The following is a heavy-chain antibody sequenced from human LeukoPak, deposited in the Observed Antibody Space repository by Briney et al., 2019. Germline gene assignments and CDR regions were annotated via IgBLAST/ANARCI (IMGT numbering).Heavy chain of an antibody. D-gene: IGHD3-22*01. CDR3: ARGSYYYDSSGYPSSVYFDY. CDR2: INPNSGGT. V-gene: IGHV1-2*02. Sequence: GASVKVSCKAPGYTFTGYYMHWVRQAPGQGLEWMGWINPNSGGTNYAQKFQGRVTMTRDTSISTAYMELSRLRSDDTAVYYCARGSYYYDSSGYPSSVYFDYWGQGTLVTVSS. CDR1: GYTFTGYY. J-gene: IGHJ4*02.